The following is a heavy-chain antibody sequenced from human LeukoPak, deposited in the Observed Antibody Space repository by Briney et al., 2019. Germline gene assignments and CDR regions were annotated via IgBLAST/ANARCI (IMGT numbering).Heavy chain of an antibody. J-gene: IGHJ6*02. Sequence: GRSLRLSCAASGFTFSSYAMSWVRQAPGKGLEWVAAISGSGGSTYYADSVKGRFTISRDNSKNTLYLQMNSLRAEDTAVYYCAKDFTPEVGYGMDVWGQGTTVTVSS. CDR2: ISGSGGST. CDR1: GFTFSSYA. D-gene: IGHD1-26*01. CDR3: AKDFTPEVGYGMDV. V-gene: IGHV3-23*01.